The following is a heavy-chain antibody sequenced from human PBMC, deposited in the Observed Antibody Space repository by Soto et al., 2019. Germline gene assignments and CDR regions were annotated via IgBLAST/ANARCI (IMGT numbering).Heavy chain of an antibody. CDR2: TYWDDDN. J-gene: IGHJ4*02. V-gene: IGHV2-5*02. CDR3: AHSSGWLFDY. Sequence: QITLKESGPTLVKPTQTLTLTCTFSGFSLNTPAVGVGWIRQPPGKALEWLAFTYWDDDNHYSPSLKSRLTITKDTSKNQVVLTMTHTDPVDTATYYCAHSSGWLFDYWGQGTLVTVSS. CDR1: GFSLNTPAVG. D-gene: IGHD6-19*01.